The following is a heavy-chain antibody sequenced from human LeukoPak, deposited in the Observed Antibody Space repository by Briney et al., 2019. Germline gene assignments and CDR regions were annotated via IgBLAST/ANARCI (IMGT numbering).Heavy chain of an antibody. D-gene: IGHD3-10*01. CDR3: ARDRVTMVRGVIYYYYGMDV. CDR1: GGSFSGYY. V-gene: IGHV4-34*01. Sequence: SETLSLTCAVYGGSFSGYYWSWIRQPPGKGLEWIGEINHSGSTNYNPSLKSQVTISVDTSKNQFSLKLSSVTAADTAVYYCARDRVTMVRGVIYYYYGMDVWGQGTTVTVSS. J-gene: IGHJ6*02. CDR2: INHSGST.